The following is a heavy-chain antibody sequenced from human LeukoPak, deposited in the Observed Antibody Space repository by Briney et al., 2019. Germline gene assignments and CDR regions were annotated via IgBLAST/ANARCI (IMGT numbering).Heavy chain of an antibody. V-gene: IGHV3-48*03. CDR2: ISSSGSTI. Sequence: PGGSLRLSYAASGFTFSSYEMNWVRQAPGKGLEWVSYISSSGSTIYYADSVKGRFTISRDNAKNSLYLQMNSLRAEDTAVYYCARGRYDSSGSYSLFDYWGQGTLVTVSS. CDR3: ARGRYDSSGSYSLFDY. D-gene: IGHD3-22*01. J-gene: IGHJ4*02. CDR1: GFTFSSYE.